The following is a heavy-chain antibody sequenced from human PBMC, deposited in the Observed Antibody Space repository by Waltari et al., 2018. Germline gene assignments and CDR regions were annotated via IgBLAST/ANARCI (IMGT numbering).Heavy chain of an antibody. CDR2: IRGEGSFT. CDR1: GFNFSSYW. CDR3: VRSGSSTPLDY. J-gene: IGHJ4*02. D-gene: IGHD6-6*01. V-gene: IGHV3-74*01. Sequence: EVQLVESGGSFIHPGVSVRLSCAVSGFNFSSYWMLWVSQSPGEGLGGVWQGRGRGLGRVSGIRGEGSFTSHADAVKGRFTISRNNAKNTMYLQRNRRRAEETAVYDCVRSGSSTPLDYWGKGTRVTVSS.